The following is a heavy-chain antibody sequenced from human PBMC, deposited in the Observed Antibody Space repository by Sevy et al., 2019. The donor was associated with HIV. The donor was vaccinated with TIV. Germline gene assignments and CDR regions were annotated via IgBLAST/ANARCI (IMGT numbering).Heavy chain of an antibody. Sequence: GGSLRLSCEASGFTFSNYAMSWVRQAPGKGLEWVSAIGGRDTGTYYADSVKGRFTISRDNSRNTLFLQMNSLRAEDKAVYYCAKDLAIVVGDAFDIWGQGTVVTVSS. CDR2: IGGRDTGT. CDR1: GFTFSNYA. D-gene: IGHD3-22*01. CDR3: AKDLAIVVGDAFDI. J-gene: IGHJ3*02. V-gene: IGHV3-23*01.